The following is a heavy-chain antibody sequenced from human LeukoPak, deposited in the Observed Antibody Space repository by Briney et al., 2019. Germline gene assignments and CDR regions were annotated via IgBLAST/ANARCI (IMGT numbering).Heavy chain of an antibody. D-gene: IGHD7-27*01. CDR1: GFTFDDYT. CDR2: INLDGGDT. V-gene: IGHV3-43*01. J-gene: IGHJ4*02. CDR3: VKDEDWGFSD. Sequence: PGGSLRLSFAASGFTFDDYTMHWVRQAPGKGLEWVSLINLDGGDTYYADSVKGRFTISRDNSKNSLYLQMNSLRTEDTALYYCVKDEDWGFSDWGQGTLVTVSS.